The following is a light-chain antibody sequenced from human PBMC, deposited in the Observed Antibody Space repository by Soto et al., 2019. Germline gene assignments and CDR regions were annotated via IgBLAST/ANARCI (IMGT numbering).Light chain of an antibody. V-gene: IGKV3-20*01. Sequence: EIVLTQSPGTLSLSPGERATLSCRASQSVSSSYLAWYQQKPGQAPRLLIYGASSRATGIPDRFSGSGSGTDFTLTISRLEPEDFEVYYCQQYCSSPRFTFGPGTKVDIK. J-gene: IGKJ3*01. CDR3: QQYCSSPRFT. CDR2: GAS. CDR1: QSVSSSY.